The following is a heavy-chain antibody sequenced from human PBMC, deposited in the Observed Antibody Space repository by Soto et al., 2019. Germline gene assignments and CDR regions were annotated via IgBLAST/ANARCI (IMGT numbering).Heavy chain of an antibody. CDR2: IHDSGNT. D-gene: IGHD4-17*01. Sequence: VQLQESGPGLVTPSQTLSLTCTVFGGSVSIGDYLWSWNRQRPGKGLEWIGYIHDSGNTYYNPSLKSRVTISLDTSKNQFSLKVTSMTAADTAVYFCDRARGGDSGDYASLFDRWGQGNLVTVSS. V-gene: IGHV4-30-4*01. CDR3: DRARGGDSGDYASLFDR. J-gene: IGHJ5*02. CDR1: GGSVSIGDYL.